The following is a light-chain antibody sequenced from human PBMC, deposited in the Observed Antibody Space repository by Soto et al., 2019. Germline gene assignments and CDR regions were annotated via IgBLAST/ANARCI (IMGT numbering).Light chain of an antibody. Sequence: EIVLTQSPATLSLSPVERAILSCRASQSVSIYFAWYQQKPGQAPRLLIYDASNRATGIPARFSGSGSGTDFTLTISSLEPEDFAVYYCQQRSNWPPVTFGPGTKVDIK. V-gene: IGKV3-11*01. CDR3: QQRSNWPPVT. CDR1: QSVSIY. J-gene: IGKJ3*01. CDR2: DAS.